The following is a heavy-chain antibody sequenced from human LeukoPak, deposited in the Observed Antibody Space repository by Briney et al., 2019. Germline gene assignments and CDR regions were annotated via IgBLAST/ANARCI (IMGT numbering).Heavy chain of an antibody. CDR2: PSAYPPNT. CDR1: GYTFTSYG. D-gene: IGHD3-22*01. V-gene: IGHV1-18*01. CDR3: ARGVEDYYDSSGSIAYNWFDP. Sequence: GASVKVSCKASGYTFTSYGISWVRQAPGQGLEWMGCPSAYPPNTNYAQKLQGRVTMTTDTSTSTGYMELRSLRSDDTAVYYCARGVEDYYDSSGSIAYNWFDPWGQGTLVTVSS. J-gene: IGHJ5*02.